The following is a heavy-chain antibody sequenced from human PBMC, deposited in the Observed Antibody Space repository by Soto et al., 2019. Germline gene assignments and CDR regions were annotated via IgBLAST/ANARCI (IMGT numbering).Heavy chain of an antibody. CDR2: ISAYNGNT. V-gene: IGHV1-18*01. D-gene: IGHD3-22*01. CDR3: ARDRDYYDSSGRSGRLPDY. Sequence: ASVKVSCKASGGTFNSYAIDWVRQAPGQGLEWMGGISAYNGNTNYAQKLQGRVTMTTDTSTSTAYMELRSLRSDDTAVYYCARDRDYYDSSGRSGRLPDYWGQGTLVTVSS. CDR1: GGTFNSYA. J-gene: IGHJ4*02.